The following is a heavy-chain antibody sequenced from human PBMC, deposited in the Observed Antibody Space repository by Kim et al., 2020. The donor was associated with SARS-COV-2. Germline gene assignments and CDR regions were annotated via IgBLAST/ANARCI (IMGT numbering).Heavy chain of an antibody. CDR3: ARDGGEIYVVAPEGFDY. V-gene: IGHV1-18*01. Sequence: LQGRVTMTTDTSTSTAYMELRSLRSDDTAVYYCARDGGEIYVVAPEGFDYWGQGTLVTVSS. D-gene: IGHD2-15*01. J-gene: IGHJ4*02.